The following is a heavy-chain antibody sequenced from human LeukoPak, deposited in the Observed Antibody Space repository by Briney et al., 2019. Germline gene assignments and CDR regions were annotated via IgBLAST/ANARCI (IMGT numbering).Heavy chain of an antibody. J-gene: IGHJ6*03. V-gene: IGHV3-23*01. D-gene: IGHD4-11*01. Sequence: GGSLRLTCAASGFTFSNYAMSGVRQAPGKWLEWVSSISGSGGSTYYADSVKGRFTISRDNSKNTLYLQMNSLRAEDTAVYYRAKTTSNSYYYYYYMDVWGKGTTVTISS. CDR1: GFTFSNYA. CDR2: ISGSGGST. CDR3: AKTTSNSYYYYYYMDV.